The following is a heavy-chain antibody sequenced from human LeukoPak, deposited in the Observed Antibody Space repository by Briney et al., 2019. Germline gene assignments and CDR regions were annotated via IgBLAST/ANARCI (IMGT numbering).Heavy chain of an antibody. V-gene: IGHV3-11*04. Sequence: AGSLRLSCAASGFTFSDYYMSWIRQAPGKGLEWVSYISSSGSTIYYADSVKGRFTISRDNAKNSLYLQMNSLRAEDTAVYYCARVKEASAFDIWGQGTMVTVSS. D-gene: IGHD5-12*01. CDR1: GFTFSDYY. CDR2: ISSSGSTI. J-gene: IGHJ3*02. CDR3: ARVKEASAFDI.